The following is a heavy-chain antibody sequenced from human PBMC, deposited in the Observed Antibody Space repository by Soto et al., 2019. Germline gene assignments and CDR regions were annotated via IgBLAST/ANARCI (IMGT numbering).Heavy chain of an antibody. Sequence: PGESLKISCKGSGYRFTNYWIGWVRQMPGKGLEWMGTIYPGDSDTRYSPSFQGQVTISADKSINTAYLQWSSLKASDTAMYYCARDYCSGTTCYELDYWGQGTQVTVSS. CDR3: ARDYCSGTTCYELDY. J-gene: IGHJ4*02. D-gene: IGHD2-2*01. CDR1: GYRFTNYW. V-gene: IGHV5-51*01. CDR2: IYPGDSDT.